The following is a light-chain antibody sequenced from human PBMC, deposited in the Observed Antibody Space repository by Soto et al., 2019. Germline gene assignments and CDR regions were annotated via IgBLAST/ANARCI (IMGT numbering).Light chain of an antibody. V-gene: IGKV3-20*01. CDR1: QSVPRSY. Sequence: ESVLTQSPGTLSLSPGERATLSCRASQSVPRSYLAWYQQKPGQAPRLLIYGTSSRATGIPDRFSGSGSGTDSTLTISRLEPEDFAVFYCQQYGSSITFGQGTRLEIK. J-gene: IGKJ5*01. CDR3: QQYGSSIT. CDR2: GTS.